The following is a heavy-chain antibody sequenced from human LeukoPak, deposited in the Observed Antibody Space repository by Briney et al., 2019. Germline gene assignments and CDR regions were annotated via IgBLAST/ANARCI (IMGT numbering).Heavy chain of an antibody. V-gene: IGHV1-69*13. CDR3: ARDRTYSSSWYVPYYYYGMDV. D-gene: IGHD6-13*01. Sequence: SVKVSCKASGGTFSNYAISWVRQAPGQGLEWMGGIIPIFGTANYAQKFQGRVTITADESTSTAYMELSSLRSEDTAVYYCARDRTYSSSWYVPYYYYGMDVWGQGTTVTVSS. J-gene: IGHJ6*02. CDR1: GGTFSNYA. CDR2: IIPIFGTA.